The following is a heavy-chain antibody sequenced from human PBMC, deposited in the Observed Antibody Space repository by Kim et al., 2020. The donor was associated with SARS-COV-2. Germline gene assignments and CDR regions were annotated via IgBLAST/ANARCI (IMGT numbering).Heavy chain of an antibody. CDR1: GFTFSRHS. CDR2: ISPSGTDI. Sequence: GGSLRLSCVASGFTFSRHSINWLRQAPGKGLEWVSSISPSGTDIYYADSVKGRLTISRDNAKNSLFLLLNSLRAEDTAVYYCARAMNGDYDSYLFDSWG. D-gene: IGHD4-17*01. J-gene: IGHJ5*01. CDR3: ARAMNGDYDSYLFDS. V-gene: IGHV3-21*01.